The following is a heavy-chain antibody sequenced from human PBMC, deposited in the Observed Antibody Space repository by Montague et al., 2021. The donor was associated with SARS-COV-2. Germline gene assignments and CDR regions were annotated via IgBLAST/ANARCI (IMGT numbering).Heavy chain of an antibody. CDR3: AHRRPGSGSYYFDY. CDR1: GFSLSTSGVG. J-gene: IGHJ4*02. V-gene: IGHV2-5*02. CDR2: IYWDDDK. D-gene: IGHD3-10*01. Sequence: PALVKPTQTLTLTCTFSGFSLSTSGVGVGWIRQPPGKALEWLALIYWDDDKRYSPSLKSRLTIIKDTSKNQVVLTMTNMDPVDTATYYCAHRRPGSGSYYFDYWGQGTLVTVSS.